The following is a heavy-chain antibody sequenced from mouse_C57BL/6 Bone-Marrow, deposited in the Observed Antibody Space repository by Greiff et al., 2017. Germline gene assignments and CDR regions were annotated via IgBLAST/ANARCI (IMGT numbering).Heavy chain of an antibody. CDR1: GYAFTNYL. Sequence: VQRQQSGAELVRPGTSVKVSCKASGYAFTNYLIEWVKQRPGQGLEWIGVINPGSGGTNYNEKFKGKATLTADKSASTAYMQLSSLTSEDSAVYFCARWGFAYWGQGTLVTVSA. V-gene: IGHV1-54*01. CDR3: ARWGFAY. J-gene: IGHJ3*01. CDR2: INPGSGGT.